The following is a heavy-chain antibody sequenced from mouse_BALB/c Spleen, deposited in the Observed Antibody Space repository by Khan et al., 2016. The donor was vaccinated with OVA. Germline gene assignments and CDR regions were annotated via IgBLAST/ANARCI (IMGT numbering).Heavy chain of an antibody. CDR3: ARSGGNFHWYFDV. J-gene: IGHJ1*01. Sequence: EVELVESGGGLVQPGGSRKLSCVVSGFTFSSFGMHWVRQAPKKGLEWVAYISSGSRTIYYVDTVKGRFTISRDNPKNTLFLQMTSLRSEDTAMYYCARSGGNFHWYFDVWGAGTSVTVSS. D-gene: IGHD2-1*01. V-gene: IGHV5-17*02. CDR2: ISSGSRTI. CDR1: GFTFSSFG.